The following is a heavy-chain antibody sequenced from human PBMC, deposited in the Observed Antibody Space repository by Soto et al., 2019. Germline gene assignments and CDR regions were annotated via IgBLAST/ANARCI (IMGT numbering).Heavy chain of an antibody. J-gene: IGHJ6*02. D-gene: IGHD6-25*01. CDR3: PSCPTAADDYCYYGIDV. Sequence: GGSLRLSCAASGFTFSSYRMNWVRQAPGKGLEWVSSISSSSSYIYYADSVKGRFTISRDNAKNSLYLQMNSLRPEDTAVYYCPSCPTAADDYCYYGIDVWGQGTPVTVSS. CDR2: ISSSSSYI. V-gene: IGHV3-21*01. CDR1: GFTFSSYR.